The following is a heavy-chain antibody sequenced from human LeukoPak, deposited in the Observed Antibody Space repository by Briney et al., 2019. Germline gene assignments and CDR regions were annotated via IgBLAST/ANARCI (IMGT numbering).Heavy chain of an antibody. V-gene: IGHV4-39*07. CDR1: GGSISSSSYY. CDR3: ARGICYYYYMDV. D-gene: IGHD3-10*01. J-gene: IGHJ6*03. Sequence: SETLSLTCTVSGGSISSSSYYWGWIRQPPGKGLEWIGSIFYSGSTYYNPSLKSRVTISVDTSKNQFSLKLSSVTAADTAVYYCARGICYYYYMDVWGKGTTVTVSS. CDR2: IFYSGST.